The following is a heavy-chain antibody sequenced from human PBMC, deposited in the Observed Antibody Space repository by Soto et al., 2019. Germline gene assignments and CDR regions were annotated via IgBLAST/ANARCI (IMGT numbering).Heavy chain of an antibody. CDR3: ARGHLERIAVAGTNPSRAFDI. Sequence: QVQLQQWGAGLLKPSETLSLTCAVSGGSFSGYYWSWIRQPPGKGLEWIGEINHSGSTNYNPSLKRRVTISVDTSKNQFSLKLSSVTAADTAVYYCARGHLERIAVAGTNPSRAFDIWGQGTMVTVSS. D-gene: IGHD6-19*01. V-gene: IGHV4-34*01. CDR1: GGSFSGYY. J-gene: IGHJ3*02. CDR2: INHSGST.